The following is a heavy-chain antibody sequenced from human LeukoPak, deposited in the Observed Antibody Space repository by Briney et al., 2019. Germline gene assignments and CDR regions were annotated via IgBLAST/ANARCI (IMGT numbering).Heavy chain of an antibody. D-gene: IGHD1-1*01. CDR2: INWNGGDI. J-gene: IGHJ6*03. CDR3: ARDGQGRRPHYSYYYIDV. CDR1: GFTFDDYG. Sequence: GGSLRLSCAASGFTFDDYGMSWVRQAPGKGLEWVSSINWNGGDIGYEDSVKGRFTISRDNSKNTLYLQMNSLRAEDTAVYYCARDGQGRRPHYSYYYIDVWGKGTTVTISS. V-gene: IGHV3-20*04.